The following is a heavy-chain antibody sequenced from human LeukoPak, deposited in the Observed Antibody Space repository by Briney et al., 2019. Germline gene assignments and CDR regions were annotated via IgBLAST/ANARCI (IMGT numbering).Heavy chain of an antibody. V-gene: IGHV4-38-2*02. J-gene: IGHJ4*02. Sequence: SETLSLTCTVSGYSISSGYYWGWIRQPPGKGLEWIGSIYHSGSTYYNPSLKSRVTISVDTSKNQFSLKLSSVTAADTAVYYCARGPVLRYFDWLSPFYYWGQGTLVTVSS. D-gene: IGHD3-9*01. CDR1: GYSISSGYY. CDR3: ARGPVLRYFDWLSPFYY. CDR2: IYHSGST.